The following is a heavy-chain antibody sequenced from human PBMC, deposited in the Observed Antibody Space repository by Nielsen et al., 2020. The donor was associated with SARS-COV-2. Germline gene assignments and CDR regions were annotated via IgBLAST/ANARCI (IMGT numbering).Heavy chain of an antibody. CDR1: GGSFSGYY. V-gene: IGHV4-34*01. CDR2: INHSGST. J-gene: IGHJ6*02. D-gene: IGHD3-22*01. Sequence: SETLSLTCAVYGGSFSGYYWSWIRQPPGKGLEWIGEINHSGSTNYNPSLKSRVTISVDTSKNQFSPKLSSVTAADTAVYYCARRSYYYDSSGLKGGMDVWGQGTTVTVSS. CDR3: ARRSYYYDSSGLKGGMDV.